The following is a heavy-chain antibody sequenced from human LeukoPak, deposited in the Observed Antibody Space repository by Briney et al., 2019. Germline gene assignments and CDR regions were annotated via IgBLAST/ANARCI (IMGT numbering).Heavy chain of an antibody. V-gene: IGHV3-66*01. CDR3: TRRNS. Sequence: GGSLRLSCAVSGITVGDNYMSWARQGPGKGLEWVSLIYSGGNTNYADSVRGRFAISRDSSENTLYLQMNDLRVEDTAVYYCTRRNSWGQGTLVTVSS. CDR2: IYSGGNT. J-gene: IGHJ5*02. CDR1: GITVGDNY.